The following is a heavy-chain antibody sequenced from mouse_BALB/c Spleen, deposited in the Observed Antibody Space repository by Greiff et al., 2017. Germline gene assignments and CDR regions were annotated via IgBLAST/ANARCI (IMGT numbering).Heavy chain of an antibody. V-gene: IGHV5-4*02. D-gene: IGHD2-2*01. CDR2: ISDGGSYT. J-gene: IGHJ4*01. Sequence: EVKVVESGGGLVKPGGSLKLSCAASGFTFSDYYMYWVRQTPEKRLEWVATISDGGSYTYYPDSVKGRFTISRDNAKNNLYLQMSSLKSEDTAMYYCARRGYGYAMDYWGQGTSVTVSS. CDR3: ARRGYGYAMDY. CDR1: GFTFSDYY.